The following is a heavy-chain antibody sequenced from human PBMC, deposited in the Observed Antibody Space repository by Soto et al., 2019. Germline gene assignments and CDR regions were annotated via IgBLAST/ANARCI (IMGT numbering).Heavy chain of an antibody. J-gene: IGHJ2*01. V-gene: IGHV1-69*12. CDR2: IIPIFGTA. CDR3: ARGNHRWLQLWYFDL. D-gene: IGHD5-12*01. CDR1: GGTFSSYT. Sequence: QVQLVQSGAEVKKPGSSVTVSCKASGGTFSSYTISWVRQAPGQGLEWMGGIIPIFGTANYAQKFQGRVTIXEDXSXTTAYMELSSLRSEDTAVYYCARGNHRWLQLWYFDLWGRGPLVTVSS.